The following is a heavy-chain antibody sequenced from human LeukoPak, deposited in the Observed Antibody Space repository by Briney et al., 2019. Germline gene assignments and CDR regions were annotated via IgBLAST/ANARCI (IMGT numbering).Heavy chain of an antibody. Sequence: GGSLRLSCAASGFTFSSYWMTWVRQAPGKGLEWVANIKQDGSEKYYVDSVKGRFTISRDNAKNSLYLQTNSLRAEDTAVYYCARAYGDHYYYMDVWGKGTTVTVSS. CDR2: IKQDGSEK. CDR3: ARAYGDHYYYMDV. D-gene: IGHD4-17*01. V-gene: IGHV3-7*01. J-gene: IGHJ6*03. CDR1: GFTFSSYW.